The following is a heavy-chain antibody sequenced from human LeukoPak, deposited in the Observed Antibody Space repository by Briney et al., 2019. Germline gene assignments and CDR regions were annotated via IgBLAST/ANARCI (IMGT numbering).Heavy chain of an antibody. V-gene: IGHV4-59*01. CDR2: IYYSGST. CDR3: ARLHAGMGYYGMDA. CDR1: GGSISSYY. Sequence: SETLSLTCTVSGGSISSYYWSWIRQPPGKGLEWIGYIYYSGSTNYNPSLKSRVTISVDTSKNQFSLKLSSVTAADTAVYYCARLHAGMGYYGMDAWGQGTTVTVSS. J-gene: IGHJ6*02.